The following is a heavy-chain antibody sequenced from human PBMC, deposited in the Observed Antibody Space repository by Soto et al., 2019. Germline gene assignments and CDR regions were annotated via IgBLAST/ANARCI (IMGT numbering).Heavy chain of an antibody. Sequence: ASVKVSCKASGYTFTSYYMHWVRQAPGQGLGWMGIINPSGGSTSYAQKFQGRVTMTRDTSTSTVYMELSSLRSEDTAVYYCARDGSSFPPLVWFDPWGQGTLVTVSS. CDR1: GYTFTSYY. CDR3: ARDGSSFPPLVWFDP. D-gene: IGHD1-26*01. CDR2: INPSGGST. V-gene: IGHV1-46*01. J-gene: IGHJ5*02.